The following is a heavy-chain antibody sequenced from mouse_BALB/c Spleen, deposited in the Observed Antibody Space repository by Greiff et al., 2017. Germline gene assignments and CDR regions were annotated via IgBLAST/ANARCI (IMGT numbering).Heavy chain of an antibody. CDR1: GFTFSSYT. D-gene: IGHD2-4*01. CDR2: ISNGGGST. J-gene: IGHJ4*01. Sequence: EVKLQESGGGLVQPGGSLKLSCAASGFTFSSYTMSWVRQTPEKRLEWVAYISNGGGSTYYPDTVKGRFTISRDNAKNTLYLQMSSLKSEDTAMYYCARQVYYDYDGYYAMDYWGQGTSVTVSS. CDR3: ARQVYYDYDGYYAMDY. V-gene: IGHV5-12-2*01.